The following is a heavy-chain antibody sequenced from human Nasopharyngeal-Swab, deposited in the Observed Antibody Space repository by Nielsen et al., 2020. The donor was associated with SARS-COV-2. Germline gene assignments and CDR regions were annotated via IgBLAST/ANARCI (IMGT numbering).Heavy chain of an antibody. J-gene: IGHJ4*02. V-gene: IGHV3-73*01. CDR2: IGDKDHNYAT. Sequence: ESLELSCAASGFIFSGSAMHWVRQASGKGLEWVGRIGDKDHNYATTYGAAVKGRFTISRDDSKNTAFLQMDSLKTEDTALYYCTTDYYFDYWGQGTLVTVSS. CDR3: TTDYYFDY. CDR1: GFIFSGSA.